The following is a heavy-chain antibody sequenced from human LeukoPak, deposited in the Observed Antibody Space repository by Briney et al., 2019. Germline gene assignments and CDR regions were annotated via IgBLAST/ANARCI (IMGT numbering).Heavy chain of an antibody. V-gene: IGHV3-48*03. Sequence: GGSLRLSCAASGFTFSTYEMNGVRQAPGKGLEWVSSINNSGNTIYYADSVKGRFTISRDNSKNSLYLQMNSLRAEDTAVYYCASGAQSDYWGQGTLVTVSS. CDR3: ASGAQSDY. J-gene: IGHJ4*02. CDR1: GFTFSTYE. D-gene: IGHD1-26*01. CDR2: INNSGNTI.